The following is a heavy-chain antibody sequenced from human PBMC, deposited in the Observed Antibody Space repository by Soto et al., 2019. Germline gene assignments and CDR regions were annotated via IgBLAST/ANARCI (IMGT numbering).Heavy chain of an antibody. CDR1: GGTFSSYT. V-gene: IGHV1-69*02. CDR3: ARGGDCSGGRCSLTDY. Sequence: QVQLVQSGAEVKKPGSSVKVSCKASGGTFSSYTISWVRQAPGQGLEWMGRIIPIRGIANYAQKCQGRVTITADKPTSIAYMDLSSLRSEDTAVYYCARGGDCSGGRCSLTDYWGQGTLVTVSS. CDR2: IIPIRGIA. J-gene: IGHJ4*02. D-gene: IGHD2-15*01.